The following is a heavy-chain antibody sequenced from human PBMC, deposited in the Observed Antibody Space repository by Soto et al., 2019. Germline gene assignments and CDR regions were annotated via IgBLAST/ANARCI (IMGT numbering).Heavy chain of an antibody. CDR2: IYWDDDK. D-gene: IGHD6-19*01. CDR1: GFSLSTSGVG. V-gene: IGHV2-5*02. CDR3: AHSYSSGWYYGPFDY. J-gene: IGHJ4*02. Sequence: QITLKESGPTLVKPTQTLTLTCTFSGFSLSTSGVGVGWIRQPPGKALEWLALIYWDDDKRYSPSLKSRPTITKDTSKNQVVLTTTTTDPVDTATYYCAHSYSSGWYYGPFDYWGQGTLVTVSS.